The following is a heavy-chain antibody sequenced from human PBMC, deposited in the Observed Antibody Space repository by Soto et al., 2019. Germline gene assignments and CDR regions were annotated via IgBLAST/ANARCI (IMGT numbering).Heavy chain of an antibody. CDR1: GGTFSSYA. D-gene: IGHD3-9*01. CDR2: IIPIFGTA. V-gene: IGHV1-69*13. CDR3: AAFQGYDILTGYGLNYGMDV. Sequence: SVKVSCKASGGTFSSYANSWVRQAPGQGLEWMGGIIPIFGTANHAQKFQGRVTITADESTSTAYMELSSLRSEDTAVYYCAAFQGYDILTGYGLNYGMDVRGHGTTVPFSS. J-gene: IGHJ6*02.